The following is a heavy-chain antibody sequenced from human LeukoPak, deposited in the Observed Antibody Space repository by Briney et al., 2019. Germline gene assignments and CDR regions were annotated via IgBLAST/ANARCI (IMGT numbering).Heavy chain of an antibody. Sequence: ASVKVSCKASGGTFSSYAISWVRQAPGQGLEWMGGIIPIFGTANYAQKFQGRVTITADESTSTAYMELRSLRSDNTAVYYCARDRSYYDILTGPDYWGQGTLVTVSS. J-gene: IGHJ4*02. CDR2: IIPIFGTA. V-gene: IGHV1-69*13. D-gene: IGHD3-9*01. CDR3: ARDRSYYDILTGPDY. CDR1: GGTFSSYA.